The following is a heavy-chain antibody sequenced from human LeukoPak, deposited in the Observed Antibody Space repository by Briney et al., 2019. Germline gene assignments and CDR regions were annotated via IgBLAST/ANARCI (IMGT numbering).Heavy chain of an antibody. D-gene: IGHD1-1*01. CDR1: GYTFTGYY. CDR2: INPNSGGT. V-gene: IGHV1-2*02. Sequence: ASVTVSCKASGYTFTGYYMHWVRQAPVPGLEWMGWINPNSGGTNYAQKFQGRVTMTRDTSISTAYMELSRLRSDDTAVYYCARDINYYFDYWGQGTLVTVSS. J-gene: IGHJ4*02. CDR3: ARDINYYFDY.